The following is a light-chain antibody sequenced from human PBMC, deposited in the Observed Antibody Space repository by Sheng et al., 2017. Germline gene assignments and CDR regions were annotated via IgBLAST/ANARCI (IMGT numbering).Light chain of an antibody. V-gene: IGKV1-39*01. J-gene: IGKJ3*01. Sequence: DIQMTQSPSSLSASVGDRVTITCRASQTISTSLSWYQQKPGSAPKLLIYAATSLPSGVPSRFSGSGFGTDFTLTITSLQPEDFSTYYCQQSYSFPRTFGPGPKWKSN. CDR1: QTISTS. CDR2: AAT. CDR3: QQSYSFPRT.